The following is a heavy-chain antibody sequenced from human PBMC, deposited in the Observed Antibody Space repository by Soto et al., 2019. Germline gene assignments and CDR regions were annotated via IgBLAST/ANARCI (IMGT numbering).Heavy chain of an antibody. CDR1: GFTFSSYG. J-gene: IGHJ6*02. Sequence: GGSLRLSCAASGFTFSSYGMHWVRQAPGKGLEWVAVISYDGSNKYYADSVKGRFTISRDNSKNTLYLQMNSLRAEDTAVYYCAKDFYSAAAGTYALYGMDVWGQGTTVTVSS. D-gene: IGHD6-13*01. V-gene: IGHV3-30*18. CDR3: AKDFYSAAAGTYALYGMDV. CDR2: ISYDGSNK.